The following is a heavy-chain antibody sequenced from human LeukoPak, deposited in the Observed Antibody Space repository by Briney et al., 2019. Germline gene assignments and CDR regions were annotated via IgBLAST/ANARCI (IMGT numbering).Heavy chain of an antibody. CDR2: IIVGGRDT. D-gene: IGHD3-22*01. Sequence: GGSLRLSCVASGFTFHSYSMTWVRQPPGKGLQGVSSIIVGGRDTHHSDSVKGRFTISRDNSNNTLYLHMNNLSPEDTTIYFCAKSLKSVVVFSPLDLWGQGALVTVSS. CDR3: AKSLKSVVVFSPLDL. V-gene: IGHV3-23*01. J-gene: IGHJ4*02. CDR1: GFTFHSYS.